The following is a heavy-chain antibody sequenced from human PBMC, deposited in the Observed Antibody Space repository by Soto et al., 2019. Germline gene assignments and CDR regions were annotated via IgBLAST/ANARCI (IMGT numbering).Heavy chain of an antibody. CDR3: ARRGLGGWFGELSNFDY. V-gene: IGHV4-59*08. CDR1: NGSFSPNY. J-gene: IGHJ4*02. D-gene: IGHD3-10*01. CDR2: IYYTGTT. Sequence: SETLSLTCIVSNGSFSPNYWAWIRQPPGNVLEWLGYIYYTGTTSYNPSLKSRVTLSLETSKSQFSLRLTSVTAADTAVYFCARRGLGGWFGELSNFDYWGQGTLVTVSS.